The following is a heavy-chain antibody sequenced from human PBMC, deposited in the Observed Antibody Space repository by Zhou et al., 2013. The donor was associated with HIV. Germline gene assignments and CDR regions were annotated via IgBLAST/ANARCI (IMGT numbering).Heavy chain of an antibody. CDR2: IIPIFGTA. CDR1: GGTFSSYA. J-gene: IGHJ4*02. V-gene: IGHV1-69*05. Sequence: QVQLVQSGAEVKKPGSSVKVSCKASGGTFSSYAISWVRQAPGQGLEWMGGIIPIFGTANYAQKFQGRVTITTDESTSTAYMELSSLRSEDTAVYYCARGPEVKYDYVWGSYRFDYWGQGTLVTVSS. CDR3: ARGPEVKYDYVWGSYRFDY. D-gene: IGHD3-16*02.